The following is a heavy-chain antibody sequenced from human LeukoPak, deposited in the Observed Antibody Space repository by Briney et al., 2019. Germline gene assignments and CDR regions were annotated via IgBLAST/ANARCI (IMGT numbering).Heavy chain of an antibody. J-gene: IGHJ4*02. CDR2: ISYDGSNK. CDR3: AKLGQSGYNSYY. CDR1: GFTFSSYA. Sequence: GGSLRLSCAASGFTFSSYAMSWVRQAPGKGLEWVAVISYDGSNKYYADSVKGRFTISRDNSKDTLYLQMNSLRAEDTAVYYCAKLGQSGYNSYYWGQGTLVTVSS. V-gene: IGHV3-30*18. D-gene: IGHD5-24*01.